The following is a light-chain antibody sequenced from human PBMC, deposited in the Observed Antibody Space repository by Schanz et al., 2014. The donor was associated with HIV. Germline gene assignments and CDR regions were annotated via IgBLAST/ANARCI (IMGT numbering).Light chain of an antibody. CDR1: SSDVGGYNY. CDR2: DVT. Sequence: QSALIQPPSASGSPGQSVTISCTGTSSDVGGYNYVSWYQQHPGEAPRLLVYDVTYRPSGVSNRFSGSKSGNTASLTISGLQPEDEADYYCSSYTSSFNWVFGGGTKLTVL. J-gene: IGLJ3*02. V-gene: IGLV2-14*03. CDR3: SSYTSSFNWV.